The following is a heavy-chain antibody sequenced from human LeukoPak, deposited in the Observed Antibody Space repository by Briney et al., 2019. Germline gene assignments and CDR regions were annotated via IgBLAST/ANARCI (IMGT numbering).Heavy chain of an antibody. Sequence: GASVKVSCKASGYTFTCYDINWVRHATGQGLELMGWMNPNSGNTGYAQKFQGRVTMTRNTSISTAYMELSSLRSEDTAVYYCARILTVTKGERYFDLWGRGTLVTVSS. CDR2: MNPNSGNT. J-gene: IGHJ2*01. CDR3: ARILTVTKGERYFDL. V-gene: IGHV1-8*01. D-gene: IGHD4-17*01. CDR1: GYTFTCYD.